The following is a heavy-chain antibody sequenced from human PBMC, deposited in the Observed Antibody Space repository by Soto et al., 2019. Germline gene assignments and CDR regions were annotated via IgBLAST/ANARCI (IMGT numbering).Heavy chain of an antibody. Sequence: GGSLRLSCKGSGYSFTSYWIGWVRQMPGKGLEWMGIIYPGDSDTRYSPSFQGQVTISADKSISTAYLQWSSLKASDTAMYYCATGRGYCTNGVCYDAFDIWGQGTMVTVSS. CDR3: ATGRGYCTNGVCYDAFDI. V-gene: IGHV5-51*01. J-gene: IGHJ3*02. CDR1: GYSFTSYW. CDR2: IYPGDSDT. D-gene: IGHD2-8*01.